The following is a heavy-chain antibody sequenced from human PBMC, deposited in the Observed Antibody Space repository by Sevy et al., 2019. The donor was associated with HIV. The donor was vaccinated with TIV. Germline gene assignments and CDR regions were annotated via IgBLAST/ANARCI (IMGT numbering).Heavy chain of an antibody. Sequence: GGSLRLSCAASGFTFSSYAMSWVRQAPGKGLEWVSAISCSGGSTYYADSVKGRFTISRDNSKNTLYLQMNSLRAEDTAVYYCATEDYYDSSGYYPLGDHYWGQGTLVTVSS. CDR2: ISCSGGST. J-gene: IGHJ4*02. CDR1: GFTFSSYA. V-gene: IGHV3-23*01. CDR3: ATEDYYDSSGYYPLGDHY. D-gene: IGHD3-22*01.